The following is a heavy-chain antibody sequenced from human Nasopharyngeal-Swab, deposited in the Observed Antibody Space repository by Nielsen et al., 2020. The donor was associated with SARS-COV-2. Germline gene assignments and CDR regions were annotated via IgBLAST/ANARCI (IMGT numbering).Heavy chain of an antibody. D-gene: IGHD3-16*01. CDR2: IYYSGRT. CDR1: GGSISSSSYY. Sequence: SETLSLTCTVSGGSISSSSYYWGWIRQPPGKGLEWIGSIYYSGRTYYNPSLKSRVTISVDTSKNQFSLKLSSVTAADTAVYYCATQGEGAHFDYWGQGTLVTVSS. CDR3: ATQGEGAHFDY. V-gene: IGHV4-39*01. J-gene: IGHJ4*02.